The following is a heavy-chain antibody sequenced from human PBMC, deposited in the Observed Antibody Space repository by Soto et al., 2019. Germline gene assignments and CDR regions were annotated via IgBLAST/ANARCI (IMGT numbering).Heavy chain of an antibody. J-gene: IGHJ4*02. CDR2: ISGSGGST. CDR3: ARRSSGWYFDY. Sequence: EVQVLESGGGLVQPGGSLRLSCAASGFTFSSDAMNWVRQAPGKGLEWVSVISGSGGSTYYADSVKGRFTISRDNSKNTLYLQMNSLRAEDTAVYYCARRSSGWYFDYWGQGTLVTVSS. CDR1: GFTFSSDA. D-gene: IGHD6-19*01. V-gene: IGHV3-23*01.